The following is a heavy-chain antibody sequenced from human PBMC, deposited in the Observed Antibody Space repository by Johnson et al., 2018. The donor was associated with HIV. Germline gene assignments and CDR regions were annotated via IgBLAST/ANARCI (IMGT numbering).Heavy chain of an antibody. D-gene: IGHD1-1*01. J-gene: IGHJ3*02. V-gene: IGHV3-11*01. CDR1: GFTVSSNY. CDR2: ISSSGSTI. CDR3: AKDRTSAQSAFDI. Sequence: QMLLVESGGGLVQPGGSLRLSCAASGFTVSSNYMSWVRQAPGKGLEWVSYISSSGSTIYYADSVKGRFTISRDNAKNSLYLQMNSLRAEDTAVYYCAKDRTSAQSAFDIWGQGTMVTVSS.